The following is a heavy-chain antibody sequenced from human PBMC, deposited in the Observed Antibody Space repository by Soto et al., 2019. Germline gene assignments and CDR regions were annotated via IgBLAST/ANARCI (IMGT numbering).Heavy chain of an antibody. D-gene: IGHD3-10*01. CDR2: IYYSGST. CDR3: ARTTMDLTYYYYGMDV. Sequence: QVQLQESGPGLVKPSQTLSLTCTVSGGSISSGGYYWSWIRQHPGKGLEWIGYIYYSGSTYYNPSLKRRVTISVDTSKNQFSLKLSSVTAADTAVYYCARTTMDLTYYYYGMDVWGKGTTVTVSS. J-gene: IGHJ6*04. V-gene: IGHV4-31*03. CDR1: GGSISSGGYY.